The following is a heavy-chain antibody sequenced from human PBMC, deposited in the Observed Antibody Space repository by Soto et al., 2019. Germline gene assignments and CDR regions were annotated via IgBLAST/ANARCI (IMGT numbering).Heavy chain of an antibody. CDR1: GGTFSSSA. CDR3: ARAPLHCISTSCLDNWFDP. J-gene: IGHJ5*02. CDR2: IIPIFGTA. Sequence: QVQLVQSGAEVKRPGSSVKVYCKASGGTFSSSAISWVRQAPGQGLEWMGGIIPIFGTANYAQKFQGRVTITADESTSTAYMQLSSLRSEDTAVYYCARAPLHCISTSCLDNWFDPWGQGTLVTVSS. V-gene: IGHV1-69*12. D-gene: IGHD2-2*01.